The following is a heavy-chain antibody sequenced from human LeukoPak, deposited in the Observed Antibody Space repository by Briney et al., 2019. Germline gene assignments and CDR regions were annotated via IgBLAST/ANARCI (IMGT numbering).Heavy chain of an antibody. V-gene: IGHV4-4*07. D-gene: IGHD3-3*01. CDR3: ARYDFRSGQSLGWFDP. Sequence: TSETLSLTCTVSGGSISSYYWSWIRQPAGKGLEWIGRIYTSGSTNYNPSLKSRVTMSVDTSKNQFSLKLSSVTAADTAVYYCARYDFRSGQSLGWFDPWGQGTLVTVSS. CDR2: IYTSGST. J-gene: IGHJ5*02. CDR1: GGSISSYY.